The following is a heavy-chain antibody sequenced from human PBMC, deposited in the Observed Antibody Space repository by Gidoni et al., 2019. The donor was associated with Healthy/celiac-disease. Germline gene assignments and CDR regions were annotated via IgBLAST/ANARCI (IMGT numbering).Heavy chain of an antibody. J-gene: IGHJ6*03. CDR3: ARGSRYSGSTSLDYYYMDV. D-gene: IGHD2-2*01. V-gene: IGHV4-59*01. CDR2: IYYSGST. Sequence: QVQLQESGPGLVKPSETLSLTCTVSGGSISSYYWSWIRQPPGKGLEWIGYIYYSGSTNYNPSLKSRVTISVDTSKNQFSLKLSSVTAADTAVYYCARGSRYSGSTSLDYYYMDVWGKGTTVTVSS. CDR1: GGSISSYY.